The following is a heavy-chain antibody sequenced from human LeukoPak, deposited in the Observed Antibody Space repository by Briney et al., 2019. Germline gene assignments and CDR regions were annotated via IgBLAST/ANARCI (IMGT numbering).Heavy chain of an antibody. CDR2: MNPRSGNS. CDR3: ARGRRSSGWYLGSRYYYGMDV. CDR1: GYTFTSYV. J-gene: IGHJ6*02. Sequence: GASVKVSCKASGYTFTSYVINWVRQATGQGLEWMGWMNPRSGNSGHAQKLQGRATMTRNTSISTAYMELSSLRCEETAVYYWARGRRSSGWYLGSRYYYGMDVWGQGTTITVSS. D-gene: IGHD6-19*01. V-gene: IGHV1-8*01.